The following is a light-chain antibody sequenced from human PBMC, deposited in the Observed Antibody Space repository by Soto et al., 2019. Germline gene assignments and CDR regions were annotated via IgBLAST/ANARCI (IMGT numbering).Light chain of an antibody. CDR1: SSNIGAGYD. J-gene: IGLJ1*01. CDR2: GNS. Sequence: QSVLTQPPSVSGAPWQKVTISCTGSSSNIGAGYDVNWYHQLPGTAPKLLIHGNSNRPSGVPDRFSGSKSGTSASLAITGLQAEDEADYFCQSYDSSLSGYVFGTGTKVTVL. V-gene: IGLV1-40*01. CDR3: QSYDSSLSGYV.